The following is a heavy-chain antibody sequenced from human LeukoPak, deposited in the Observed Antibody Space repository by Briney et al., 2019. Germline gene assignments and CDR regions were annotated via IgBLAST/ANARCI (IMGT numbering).Heavy chain of an antibody. CDR2: IRASDGST. CDR1: GSPLSTYG. D-gene: IGHD4-17*01. J-gene: IGHJ4*02. CDR3: AKDVYGDYGGLDY. V-gene: IGHV3-23*01. Sequence: GGSLRLSCAASGSPLSTYGMSWVRQAPGKGLEWVSSIRASDGSTYYADSVKGRFAISRDNSKNTLYLQMNSLRAEDTAVYYCAKDVYGDYGGLDYWGQGTLVTVSS.